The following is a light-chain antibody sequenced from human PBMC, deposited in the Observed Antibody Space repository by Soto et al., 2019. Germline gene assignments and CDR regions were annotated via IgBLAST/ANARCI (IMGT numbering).Light chain of an antibody. CDR3: QHYGGSFI. J-gene: IGKJ3*01. CDR2: NTS. Sequence: EIVLTQSPGTLSLSPGEGATVSCRGSQSINSKSLVWYQRKFGQAPRLLIYNTSSRATGIPDRFSGSGSGTDFTLSISRLEHEDFAVYYCQHYGGSFIFGPGTKVDFK. CDR1: QSINSKS. V-gene: IGKV3-20*01.